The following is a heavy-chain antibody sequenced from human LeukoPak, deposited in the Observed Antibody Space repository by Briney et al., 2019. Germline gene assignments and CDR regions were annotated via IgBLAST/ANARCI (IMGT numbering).Heavy chain of an antibody. CDR1: GYTFTGYG. D-gene: IGHD3-10*01. V-gene: IGHV1-18*01. CDR3: ARDRYGTGSYDY. Sequence: ASVKVSCKAYGYTFTGYGISWVRRAPGQGLEWMGWISDYNGHRNFAQKLQDRVTMTTDTSTNTAYMELRSLISDDTAFYYCARDRYGTGSYDYWGQGTLVAVSS. J-gene: IGHJ4*02. CDR2: ISDYNGHR.